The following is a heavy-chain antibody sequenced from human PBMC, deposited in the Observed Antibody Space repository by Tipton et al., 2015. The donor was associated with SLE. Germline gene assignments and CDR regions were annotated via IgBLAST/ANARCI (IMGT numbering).Heavy chain of an antibody. D-gene: IGHD6-6*01. CDR1: GGSISSHY. CDR2: IYYSGST. V-gene: IGHV4-59*05. CDR3: ARLGIAARPGDY. Sequence: TLSLTCTVSGGSISSHYWSWIRQPPGKGLEWIGSIYYSGSTYYNPSLKSRVTISVDTSKNQFSLKLSSVTAADTAVYYCARLGIAARPGDYWGQGTLVTVSS. J-gene: IGHJ4*02.